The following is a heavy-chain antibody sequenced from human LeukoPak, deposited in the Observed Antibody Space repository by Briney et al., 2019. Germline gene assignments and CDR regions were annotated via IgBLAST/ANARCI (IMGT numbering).Heavy chain of an antibody. J-gene: IGHJ6*02. V-gene: IGHV4-34*01. D-gene: IGHD3-10*01. Sequence: SETLSLTCAVYGGPFRVYHWSWIREPPGKGLVWIGEINHSGSTNHHPSLKSRVNISVDTSKNQFSEKLSSVTAADTAVYYCARVVSRYYYGSGSYYNVYGMDVWGQGTTVTVSS. CDR3: ARVVSRYYYGSGSYYNVYGMDV. CDR1: GGPFRVYH. CDR2: INHSGST.